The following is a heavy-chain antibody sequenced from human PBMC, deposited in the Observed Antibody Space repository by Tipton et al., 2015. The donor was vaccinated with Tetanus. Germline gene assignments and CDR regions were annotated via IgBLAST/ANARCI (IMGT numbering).Heavy chain of an antibody. CDR1: GGSISSGGYY. CDR2: IYYSGST. CDR3: AMTYRVDYDILTGYSKREKFYYYYGMDV. J-gene: IGHJ6*02. Sequence: TLSLTCTVSGGSISSGGYYWSWIRQHPGKGLEWIGYIYYSGSTYYNPSLKSRVTISVDTSKNQFSLKLSSVTAADTAVYYCAMTYRVDYDILTGYSKREKFYYYYGMDVWGQGTTVTVSS. D-gene: IGHD3-9*01. V-gene: IGHV4-31*03.